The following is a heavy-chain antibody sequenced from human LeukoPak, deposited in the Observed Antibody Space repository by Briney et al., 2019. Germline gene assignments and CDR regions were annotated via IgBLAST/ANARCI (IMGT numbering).Heavy chain of an antibody. CDR3: ARDNYGSGSYLDY. CDR1: GFTVNSNY. Sequence: GGSLRLSCAASGFTVNSNYMSWVRQAPGKGLEWVSVIYTGGDTYYADSVKGRFTISRDNSKNTVYLQMNSLRAEDTAVYYCARDNYGSGSYLDYWGQGTLVTVSS. D-gene: IGHD3-10*01. J-gene: IGHJ4*02. V-gene: IGHV3-66*01. CDR2: IYTGGDT.